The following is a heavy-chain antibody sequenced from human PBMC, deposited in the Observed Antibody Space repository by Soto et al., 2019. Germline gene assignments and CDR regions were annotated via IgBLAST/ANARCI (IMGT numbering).Heavy chain of an antibody. J-gene: IGHJ4*02. CDR1: GFTLSNYV. D-gene: IGHD6-19*01. Sequence: GGSLRLSCAASGFTLSNYVINWVRLTPEKGLEWVSGFSASGGTFYADSVKGRFTISRDNSKNTSLQMNNLRAEDMAVYFCASRPATFASGFYYWGQGTLVTVSS. V-gene: IGHV3-23*01. CDR2: FSASGGT. CDR3: ASRPATFASGFYY.